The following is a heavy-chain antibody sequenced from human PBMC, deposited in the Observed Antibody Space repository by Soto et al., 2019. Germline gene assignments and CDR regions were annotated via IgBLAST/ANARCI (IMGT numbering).Heavy chain of an antibody. V-gene: IGHV4-39*01. Sequence: PSETLSLTCSVSGGSVNTSSYYWGWIRQPPGKGLEWIGTIFYSGNTYYNPSLKSRVTISVDTSKNQFSLKLSSVTAADTAVYNCAPHWQHRFEYWGQGTLVTVSS. CDR3: APHWQHRFEY. CDR1: GGSVNTSSYY. J-gene: IGHJ4*02. CDR2: IFYSGNT. D-gene: IGHD6-13*01.